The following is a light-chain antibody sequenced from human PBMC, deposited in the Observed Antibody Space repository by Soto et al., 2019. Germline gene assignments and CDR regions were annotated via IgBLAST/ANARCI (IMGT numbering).Light chain of an antibody. Sequence: QSALTQPASVSGSPGQSITISCTGTSSDVGYYNYVSWYQQHPGKAPKVLIYEVRNRPSGASSRFSGSKSGNTAFLTFSGLQPEDEADYYCISYTRSSSVLFGGGTQVTVL. CDR1: SSDVGYYNY. CDR3: ISYTRSSSVL. V-gene: IGLV2-14*01. J-gene: IGLJ2*01. CDR2: EVR.